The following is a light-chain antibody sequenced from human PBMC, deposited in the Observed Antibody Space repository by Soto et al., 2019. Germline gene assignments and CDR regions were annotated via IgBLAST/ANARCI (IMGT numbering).Light chain of an antibody. Sequence: EMVLTQSPGTLSLSPGERATLSCRASQSVSSSYLAWYQQKPGQAPRLLIYGASSRATGIPDRFSGSGSGTDFTLTISRLESEDVAVYYCQQYGSSETFGQGTKVEIK. J-gene: IGKJ1*01. V-gene: IGKV3-20*01. CDR1: QSVSSSY. CDR2: GAS. CDR3: QQYGSSET.